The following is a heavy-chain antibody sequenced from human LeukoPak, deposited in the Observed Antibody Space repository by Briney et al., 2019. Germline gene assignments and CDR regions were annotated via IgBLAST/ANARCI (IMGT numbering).Heavy chain of an antibody. CDR2: ISSRSSTI. CDR1: GFTFSTHD. CDR3: ARALDATSKPRPGGANFDY. Sequence: GGSLRLSCAASGFTFSTHDLNWVRQAPGKGLEWVSFISSRSSTIYYADSVKGRFTISRDNAKNSLYLQINSLRTEDTAIYYCARALDATSKPRPGGANFDYWGKGTLVTVSS. V-gene: IGHV3-48*04. J-gene: IGHJ4*02. D-gene: IGHD6-6*01.